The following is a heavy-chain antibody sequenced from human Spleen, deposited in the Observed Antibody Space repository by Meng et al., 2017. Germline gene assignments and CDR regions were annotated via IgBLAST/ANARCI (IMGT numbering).Heavy chain of an antibody. Sequence: SQTLSLTCAISGDSVSSNSAAWNWFRQSPSRGLEWLGRTYYRSRWYNDYAVSVKSRITINADTSKNQFSLQLDSVTPEDTAMYYCGRANYKNYFDPWGQGTLVTVSS. J-gene: IGHJ5*02. CDR2: TYYRSRWYN. V-gene: IGHV6-1*01. D-gene: IGHD4-11*01. CDR3: GRANYKNYFDP. CDR1: GDSVSSNSAA.